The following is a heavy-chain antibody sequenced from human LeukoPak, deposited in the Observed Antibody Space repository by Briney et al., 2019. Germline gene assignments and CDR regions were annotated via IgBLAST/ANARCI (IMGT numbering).Heavy chain of an antibody. CDR1: GFAFTKAW. CDR2: IKGKGNGGTT. CDR3: TTNAAVGTWEIFDY. D-gene: IGHD1-1*01. V-gene: IGHV3-15*01. Sequence: GGSLRLSCAASGFAFTKAWMAWVRQAPGKGLEWVGRIKGKGNGGTTDYAAPVKGRFTISRDDSKNTLYLQMNSLITEDTAVYYCTTNAAVGTWEIFDYWGRGTLVTVSS. J-gene: IGHJ4*02.